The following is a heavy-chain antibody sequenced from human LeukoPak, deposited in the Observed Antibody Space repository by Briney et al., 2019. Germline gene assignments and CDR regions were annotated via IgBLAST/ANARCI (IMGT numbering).Heavy chain of an antibody. CDR1: GFPFSDSW. Sequence: GESLRLSCAASGFPFSDSWMSWVRQAPGKGLEWVANMNQDGSAKGYVDSVKGRFTISRDNARNSLYLQMSSLRPEDTAVYYCATYTHWVAGDVWGQGTTVTVSS. V-gene: IGHV3-7*01. CDR2: MNQDGSAK. CDR3: ATYTHWVAGDV. D-gene: IGHD3-16*01. J-gene: IGHJ6*02.